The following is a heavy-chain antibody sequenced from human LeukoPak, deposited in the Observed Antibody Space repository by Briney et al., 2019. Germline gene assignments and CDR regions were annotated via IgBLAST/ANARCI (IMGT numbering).Heavy chain of an antibody. CDR1: VYTFTRYY. D-gene: IGHD3-22*01. Sequence: ASVKVSCKASVYTFTRYYMHWVRQAPGQGLEWMGWINPNSGGTNYAQKFQGRVTMTRDTSISTAYMELSRLRSDDTAVYYCARDRVGGVMIVGSFAYWGQGTLVTVSS. CDR3: ARDRVGGVMIVGSFAY. J-gene: IGHJ4*02. V-gene: IGHV1-2*02. CDR2: INPNSGGT.